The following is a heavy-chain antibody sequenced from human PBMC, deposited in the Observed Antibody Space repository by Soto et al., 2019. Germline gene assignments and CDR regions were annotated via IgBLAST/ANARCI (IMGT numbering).Heavy chain of an antibody. CDR2: ITSSGSAI. CDR1: EFTFSDYY. CDR3: TRGHRQRRDIQH. J-gene: IGHJ1*01. D-gene: IGHD6-25*01. V-gene: IGHV3-11*01. Sequence: QAQLVESGGGLVKPGGSLRLSCAASEFTFSDYYMSWIRQAPGKGLEWVAYITSSGSAIYYADSVKGRVTVSWDNAKKSLSLQMTSLRVDDMAVYYCTRGHRQRRDIQHWGQGTLVTVTS.